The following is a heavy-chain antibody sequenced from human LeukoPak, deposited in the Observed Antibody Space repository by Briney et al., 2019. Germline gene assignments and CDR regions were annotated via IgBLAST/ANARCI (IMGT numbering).Heavy chain of an antibody. CDR2: IYTSGST. CDR1: GGSISSGSYY. Sequence: PSQTLSLTCTVSGGSISSGSYYWSWIRQPAGKGLEWIGRIYTSGSTNYNPSLKSRVTISVDTSKNQFSLNLSSVTAADTAVYYCAREGKYGYGMDVWGQGTTVTVSS. CDR3: AREGKYGYGMDV. D-gene: IGHD2-2*01. J-gene: IGHJ6*02. V-gene: IGHV4-61*02.